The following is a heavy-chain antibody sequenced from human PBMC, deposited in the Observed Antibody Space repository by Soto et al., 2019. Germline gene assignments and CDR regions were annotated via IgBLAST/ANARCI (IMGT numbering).Heavy chain of an antibody. CDR2: IIPIFGTA. CDR1: GGTFSSYA. Sequence: PSVKVSCKASGGTFSSYAISWVRQAPGQGLEWMGGIIPIFGTANYAQKFQGRVTITADKSTSTAYMELSSLRSEDTAVYYCARGRGGYLDSLCYFDYWGQGTLVTVSS. D-gene: IGHD5-12*01. J-gene: IGHJ4*02. CDR3: ARGRGGYLDSLCYFDY. V-gene: IGHV1-69*06.